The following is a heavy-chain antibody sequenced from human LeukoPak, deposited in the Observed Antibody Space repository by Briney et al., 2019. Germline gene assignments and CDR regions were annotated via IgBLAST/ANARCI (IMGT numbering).Heavy chain of an antibody. V-gene: IGHV4-34*01. CDR3: ARQNYDFWSGYYTDY. CDR1: GGSFSGYY. D-gene: IGHD3-3*01. J-gene: IGHJ4*02. CDR2: INHSGST. Sequence: SETLSLTCAVYGGSFSGYYWSWIRQPPGKGLEWIGEINHSGSTNYNPSLKSRVTISVDTSKNQFSLKLSSVTAAYTAVYYCARQNYDFWSGYYTDYWGQGTLVTVSS.